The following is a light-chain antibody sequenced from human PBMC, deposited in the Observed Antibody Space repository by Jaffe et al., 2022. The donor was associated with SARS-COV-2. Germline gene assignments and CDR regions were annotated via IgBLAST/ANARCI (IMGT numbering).Light chain of an antibody. CDR1: SSNIGDNY. V-gene: IGLV1-51*01. Sequence: QSVLTQPPSVSAAPGQKVTISCSGNSSNIGDNYISWYQQLPGTAPKLLIYENNKRPSGIPDRFSGSRSGTSATLGITGLQTGDEADYYCGTWDNTLSAWVFGGGTKLTVV. CDR2: ENN. J-gene: IGLJ3*02. CDR3: GTWDNTLSAWV.